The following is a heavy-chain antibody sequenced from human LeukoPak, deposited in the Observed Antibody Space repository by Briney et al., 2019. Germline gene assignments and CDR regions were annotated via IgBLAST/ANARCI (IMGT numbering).Heavy chain of an antibody. CDR3: ARGQNWNHDF. D-gene: IGHD1-14*01. J-gene: IGHJ4*02. Sequence: PGGSLRLSCAASGFSFSGFWMSWLRQAPGKGLEWVANIKEDGKKIYQEDSLKGRFTISRDNAKNSLFLQMNSLRVEDTAIYYCARGQNWNHDFWGQGTLVTVSS. CDR2: IKEDGKKI. CDR1: GFSFSGFW. V-gene: IGHV3-7*01.